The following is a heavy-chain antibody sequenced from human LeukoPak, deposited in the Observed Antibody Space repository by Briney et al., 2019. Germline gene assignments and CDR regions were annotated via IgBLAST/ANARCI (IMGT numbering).Heavy chain of an antibody. J-gene: IGHJ6*03. CDR2: VDPEDGET. V-gene: IGHV1-69-2*01. Sequence: ASVKVSCKVSGYTFTDYSMHWVQQAPGKGLEWMGLVDPEDGETIYAEKFQGRVTITADTSTDTAYMELSSLRSEDTAVYYCATLRFLEWFSYYYYMDVWGKGTTVTVSS. D-gene: IGHD3-3*01. CDR3: ATLRFLEWFSYYYYMDV. CDR1: GYTFTDYS.